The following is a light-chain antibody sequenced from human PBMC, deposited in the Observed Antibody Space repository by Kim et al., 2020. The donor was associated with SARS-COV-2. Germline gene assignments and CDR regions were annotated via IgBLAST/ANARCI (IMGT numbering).Light chain of an antibody. J-gene: IGKJ5*01. CDR3: QQRSNWFT. V-gene: IGKV3-11*01. CDR2: DAS. Sequence: YVSPGERATLSFRASQGCSSYVAWYQQKPGQAPRLLIYDASNGATGIPARFSGSGSGTDFTLTISSLEPEDFAVYYCQQRSNWFTFGQGTRLEIK. CDR1: QGCSSY.